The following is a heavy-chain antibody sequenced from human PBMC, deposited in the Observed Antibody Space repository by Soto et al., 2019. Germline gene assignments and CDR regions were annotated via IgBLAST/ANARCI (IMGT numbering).Heavy chain of an antibody. D-gene: IGHD6-19*01. CDR2: ISAYNGNT. Sequence: QVQLVQSGAEVKKPGASVKVFCKASGYTFTSYGISWVRQAPGQGLEWMGWISAYNGNTNYAQKLQGRVTMTTDTSTSTAYMELRSLRSDDTAVYYCATRAGIAVAGTEGGFDYWGQGTLVTVSS. J-gene: IGHJ4*02. CDR1: GYTFTSYG. V-gene: IGHV1-18*04. CDR3: ATRAGIAVAGTEGGFDY.